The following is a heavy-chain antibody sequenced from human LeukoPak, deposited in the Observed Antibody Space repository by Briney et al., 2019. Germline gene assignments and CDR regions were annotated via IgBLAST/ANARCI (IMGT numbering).Heavy chain of an antibody. V-gene: IGHV1-18*01. J-gene: IGHJ5*02. D-gene: IGHD3-3*01. CDR1: GYTFTSYG. CDR3: ARDLGIRFLEWLPPGGINWFDP. CDR2: ISAYNGNT. Sequence: ASVKVSCKASGYTFTSYGISWVRQAPGQGLEWMGWISAYNGNTNYAQKLQGKVTMTTDTSTSTAYMELRSLRSDDTAVYCCARDLGIRFLEWLPPGGINWFDPWGQGTLVTVSS.